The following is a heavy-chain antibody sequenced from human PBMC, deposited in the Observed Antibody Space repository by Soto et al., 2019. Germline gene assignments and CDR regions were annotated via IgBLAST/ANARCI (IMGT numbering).Heavy chain of an antibody. V-gene: IGHV3-9*01. Sequence: GGSLRLSCAASGFTFDDYAMHWVRQAPGKGLEWVSGISWNSGSIGYADSVKGRFTISRDNAKNSLYLQMNSLRAEDTALYYCAKDISAVVVPAAMAYWSQGTLVTVSS. CDR3: AKDISAVVVPAAMAY. J-gene: IGHJ4*02. CDR1: GFTFDDYA. D-gene: IGHD2-2*01. CDR2: ISWNSGSI.